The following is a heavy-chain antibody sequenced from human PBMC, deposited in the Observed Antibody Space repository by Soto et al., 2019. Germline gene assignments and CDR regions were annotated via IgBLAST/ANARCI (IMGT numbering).Heavy chain of an antibody. Sequence: QVQLVQSGAEVKKPGASVKVSCKASGYTYTSYGISWVRQAPGQGLEWRGWISAYNGNTNIAPKLQGRVTMTTDTSTSTAYMELRSLRSDDTAVYYCARVPRGAWYSQSLYWGQGSLVTVSS. CDR1: GYTYTSYG. CDR2: ISAYNGNT. V-gene: IGHV1-18*04. J-gene: IGHJ4*02. CDR3: ARVPRGAWYSQSLY. D-gene: IGHD6-13*01.